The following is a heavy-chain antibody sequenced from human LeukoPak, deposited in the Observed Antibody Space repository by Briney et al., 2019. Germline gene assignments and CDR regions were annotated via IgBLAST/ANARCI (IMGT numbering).Heavy chain of an antibody. CDR1: GGSISSYY. Sequence: SETLSLTCTVSGGSISSYYWSWIRQSPGKGLEWIGYIFPSGSAFYNPSLESRVTISLDTSENQFSLTLSSVTAADTAVYYFARRNHYFYYMDVWGKGTTVTVSS. CDR3: ARRNHYFYYMDV. V-gene: IGHV4-4*09. CDR2: IFPSGSA. J-gene: IGHJ6*03.